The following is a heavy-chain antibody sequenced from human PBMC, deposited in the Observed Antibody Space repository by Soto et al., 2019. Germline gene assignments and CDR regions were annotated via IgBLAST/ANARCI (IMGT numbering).Heavy chain of an antibody. CDR1: GGSIITSDHY. D-gene: IGHD3-10*01. CDR2: IYYSGST. CDR3: VRGRDYYGSGSSYLRQHFDY. J-gene: IGHJ4*02. V-gene: IGHV4-39*01. Sequence: PSETLSLTCTVSGGSIITSDHYWGWIRQPPGKGLEWIGSIYYSGSTYYSPSLKSRVTISVDTSKNQFSLRLSSVTATDTAVYYCVRGRDYYGSGSSYLRQHFDYWGQGALVTSPQ.